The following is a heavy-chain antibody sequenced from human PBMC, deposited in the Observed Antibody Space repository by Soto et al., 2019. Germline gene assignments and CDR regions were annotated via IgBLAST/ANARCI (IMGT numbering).Heavy chain of an antibody. Sequence: PGGSLRLSCAASGFTFSNAWMNWVRQAPGKGLEWVGRIKSKTDGGTTDYAAPVKGRFTISRDDSKNTLYLQMNSLKTEDTAVYYCTKKLPRGFGMDVWGQGTTVTVSS. J-gene: IGHJ6*02. CDR3: TKKLPRGFGMDV. D-gene: IGHD3-10*01. V-gene: IGHV3-15*07. CDR2: IKSKTDGGTT. CDR1: GFTFSNAW.